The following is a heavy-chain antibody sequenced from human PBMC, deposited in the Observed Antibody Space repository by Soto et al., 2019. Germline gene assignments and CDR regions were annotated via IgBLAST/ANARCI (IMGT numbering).Heavy chain of an antibody. CDR1: GFTSSDYY. CDR2: ISDSGSTI. CDR3: ARGGSGWTRGGWLGP. Sequence: QMQLVQSGGGLVKPGGSLTLSCKASGFTSSDYYMIWVRQTPGKGLEWLSYISDSGSTIYYADSVRARFTIFRENAANSVYLQLDGLTDGDTAFYYCARGGSGWTRGGWLGPWGQGSLVTVSS. V-gene: IGHV3-11*01. D-gene: IGHD6-25*01. J-gene: IGHJ5*02.